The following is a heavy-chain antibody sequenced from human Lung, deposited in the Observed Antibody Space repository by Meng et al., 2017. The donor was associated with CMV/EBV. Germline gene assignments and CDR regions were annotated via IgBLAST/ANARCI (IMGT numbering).Heavy chain of an antibody. J-gene: IGHJ5*02. CDR2: IYYSGST. Sequence: GSLRLXXTVSGGSISSSSYYWGWIRQPPGKGLEWIGSIYYSGSTYYNPSLKSRVTISVDTSKNQFSLKLSSVTAADTAVYYCARAGSEYDLWSGYFGSWFDPWGQGTLVTVSS. D-gene: IGHD3-3*01. V-gene: IGHV4-39*07. CDR1: GGSISSSSYY. CDR3: ARAGSEYDLWSGYFGSWFDP.